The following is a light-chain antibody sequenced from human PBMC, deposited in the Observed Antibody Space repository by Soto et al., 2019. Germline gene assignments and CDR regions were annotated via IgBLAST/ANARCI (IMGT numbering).Light chain of an antibody. Sequence: QSALTPPASLSGSPGQSITISCTGTSSEVGAYDFVSWYQQHPDKAPKLMIYEVSNRPSGVFHRFSGSKSVNTATLTISGLQAEDEADYYCSSYTTSSTRVFGTGTKVTVL. CDR3: SSYTTSSTRV. CDR2: EVS. CDR1: SSEVGAYDF. J-gene: IGLJ1*01. V-gene: IGLV2-14*03.